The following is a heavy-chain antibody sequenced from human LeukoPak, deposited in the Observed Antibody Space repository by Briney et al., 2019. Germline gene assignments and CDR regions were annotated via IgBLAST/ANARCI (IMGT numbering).Heavy chain of an antibody. CDR2: IYYSGST. CDR3: ARLGTMVRSTPYYFDY. V-gene: IGHV4-39*01. CDR1: GGSISSSSYY. J-gene: IGHJ4*02. Sequence: SETLSLTCTVSGGSISSSSYYWGWIRQPPGKGLEWIGSIYYSGSTYYNPSLKSRVTISVDTSKNQFSLKLSSVTAADTAVYYCARLGTMVRSTPYYFDYWGQGTLVTVSS. D-gene: IGHD3-10*01.